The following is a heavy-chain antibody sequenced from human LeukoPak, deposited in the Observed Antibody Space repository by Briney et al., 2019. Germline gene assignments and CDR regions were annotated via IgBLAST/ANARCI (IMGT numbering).Heavy chain of an antibody. V-gene: IGHV4-30-4*08. CDR1: GGSISSGDYY. J-gene: IGHJ1*01. D-gene: IGHD3-22*01. CDR3: ARSLPYYYDSSGYREYFQH. CDR2: ICYSGST. Sequence: PSQTLTLTCTVSGGSISSGDYYWSWIRQRPGKGLEWIGDICYSGSTYYNPSLKSRVTISVDTSKNQFSLKLSSVTAADTAAYYCARSLPYYYDSSGYREYFQHWGQGALVTVCS.